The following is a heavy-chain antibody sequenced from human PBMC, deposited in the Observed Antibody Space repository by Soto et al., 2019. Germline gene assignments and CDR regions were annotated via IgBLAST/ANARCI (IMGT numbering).Heavy chain of an antibody. D-gene: IGHD6-13*01. J-gene: IGHJ3*02. CDR2: INHSGST. V-gene: IGHV4-34*01. CDR3: ARGGIAAAGQDAFDI. CDR1: GGSFSGYY. Sequence: ETLSLTCAVYGGSFSGYYWSWIRQPPGKGLEWIGEINHSGSTNYNPSLKSRVTISVDTSKNQFSLKLSSVTAADTAVYYCARGGIAAAGQDAFDIWGQGTMVTVSS.